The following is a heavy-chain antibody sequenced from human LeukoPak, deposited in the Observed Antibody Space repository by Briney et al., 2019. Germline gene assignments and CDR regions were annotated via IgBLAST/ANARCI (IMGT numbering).Heavy chain of an antibody. CDR1: GFTFTSYV. CDR3: AKKGDNYDYGMDV. CDR2: ISGNGGST. J-gene: IGHJ6*02. D-gene: IGHD2-21*02. Sequence: GGSLRLSCAASGFTFTSYVMSWVRQAPGKGLEWVSDISGNGGSTYYADSVKGRFTISRDNSKNTLYLQMNSLRAEDTAVYYCAKKGDNYDYGMDVWGQGTAVTVSS. V-gene: IGHV3-23*01.